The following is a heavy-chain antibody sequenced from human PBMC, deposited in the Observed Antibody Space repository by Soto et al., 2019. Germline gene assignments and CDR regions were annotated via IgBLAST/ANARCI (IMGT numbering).Heavy chain of an antibody. D-gene: IGHD2-15*01. CDR1: GGSISSGGYY. V-gene: IGHV4-31*03. CDR3: ARVYCSGASCYPLVTAPDAFDI. J-gene: IGHJ3*02. Sequence: SETLSLTCTVSGGSISSGGYYWSWIRQHPGKGLEWIGYIYYSGSTYYNPSLKSRVTISVDTSKNQFSLKLSSVTAADTAVYYCARVYCSGASCYPLVTAPDAFDIWGQGTMVTVSS. CDR2: IYYSGST.